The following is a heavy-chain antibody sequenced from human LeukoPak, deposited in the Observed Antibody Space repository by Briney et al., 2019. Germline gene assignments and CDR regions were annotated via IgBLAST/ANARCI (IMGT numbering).Heavy chain of an antibody. CDR3: ARDPGERLTKKYYYDSSGYYGSPFDY. D-gene: IGHD3-22*01. CDR2: INPNSGGT. Sequence: ASVKVSCKASGYTFTGYYMHWVRQAPGQGLEWMGWINPNSGGTNYAQKFQGRVTMTRDTSISTAYMELSRLRSDDTAVYYCARDPGERLTKKYYYDSSGYYGSPFDYWGQGTLVTVSS. J-gene: IGHJ4*02. V-gene: IGHV1-2*02. CDR1: GYTFTGYY.